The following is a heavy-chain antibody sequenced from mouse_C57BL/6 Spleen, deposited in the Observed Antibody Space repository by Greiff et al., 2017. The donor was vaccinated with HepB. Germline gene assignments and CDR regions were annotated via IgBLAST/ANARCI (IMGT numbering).Heavy chain of an antibody. CDR2: INPNNGGT. CDR3: ARGEFYYGSSSYAMDY. Sequence: EVQLQQSGPELVKPGASVKISCKASGYTFTDYYMNWVKQSHGKSLEWIGDINPNNGGTSYNQKFKGKATLTVDKSSSTAYMELRSLTSEDSAVYYCARGEFYYGSSSYAMDYWGQGTSVTVSS. D-gene: IGHD1-1*01. CDR1: GYTFTDYY. V-gene: IGHV1-26*01. J-gene: IGHJ4*01.